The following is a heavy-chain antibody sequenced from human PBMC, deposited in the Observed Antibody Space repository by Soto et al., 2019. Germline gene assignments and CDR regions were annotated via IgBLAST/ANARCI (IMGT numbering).Heavy chain of an antibody. J-gene: IGHJ6*02. CDR2: MYYTGVT. Sequence: SETLSLTCSVSGGSVRSGNHFWNWIRQPPGRGLEWLGYMYYTGVTNYNPSLKSRVRMSVDTSKNQFSLELTSLTAADTAVYYCARGGDPLGYYGLDVWGQGTTVTVSS. CDR3: ARGGDPLGYYGLDV. CDR1: GGSVRSGNHF. V-gene: IGHV4-61*01.